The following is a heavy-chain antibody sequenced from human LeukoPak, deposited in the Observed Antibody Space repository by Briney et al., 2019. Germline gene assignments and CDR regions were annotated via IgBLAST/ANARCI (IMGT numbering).Heavy chain of an antibody. CDR3: ASHYYDSSGYSDAFDI. V-gene: IGHV4-31*03. CDR2: IYYSGST. Sequence: SQTLSLTCTVSGGSISSGGYSWSWIRQHPGKGLEWIGYIYYSGSTYYNPSLKSRVTISVDTSKNQFSLKLSSVTAADTAVYYCASHYYDSSGYSDAFDIWGQGTMVTVSS. CDR1: GGSISSGGYS. D-gene: IGHD3-22*01. J-gene: IGHJ3*02.